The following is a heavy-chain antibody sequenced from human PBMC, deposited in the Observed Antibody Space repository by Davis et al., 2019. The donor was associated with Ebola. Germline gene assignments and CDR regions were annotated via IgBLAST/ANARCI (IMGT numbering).Heavy chain of an antibody. J-gene: IGHJ4*02. CDR2: IGGSGGIT. Sequence: GESLKISCSASGFTFSTFGMFWVRQAPGKGLEWVSAIGGSGGITYYADSVKGRFTISRDISRNTMYLQMNSLRAEDTAVYYCATRGTKWGQGTLVTVSS. V-gene: IGHV3-23*01. D-gene: IGHD1/OR15-1a*01. CDR1: GFTFSTFG. CDR3: ATRGTK.